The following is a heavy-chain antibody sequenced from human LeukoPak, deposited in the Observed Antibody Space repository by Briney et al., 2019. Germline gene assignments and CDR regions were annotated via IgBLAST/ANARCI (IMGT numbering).Heavy chain of an antibody. J-gene: IGHJ4*02. V-gene: IGHV4-39*07. Sequence: PSETLSLTCTVSGGPISSSSYYWGWIRQPPGKGLEWIGSIYYSGSTYYNPSLKSRVTISVDTSKTQFSLKLTSVTAADTAVYYCARLGPGGHGEFDYWGQGTLVTVSS. CDR2: IYYSGST. CDR3: ARLGPGGHGEFDY. CDR1: GGPISSSSYY. D-gene: IGHD3-10*01.